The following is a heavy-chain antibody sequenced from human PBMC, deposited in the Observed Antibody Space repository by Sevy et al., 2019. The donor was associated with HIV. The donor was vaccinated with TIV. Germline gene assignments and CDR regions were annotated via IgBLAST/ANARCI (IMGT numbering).Heavy chain of an antibody. CDR2: ISWNSGSI. CDR3: AKASGPYYYYYGMDV. V-gene: IGHV3-9*01. Sequence: GGSLRLSCAASGFTFDDYAMHWVRQAPGKGPEWVSGISWNSGSIGYADSVKGRFTISRDNAKNSLYLQMNSLRAEDTALYYCAKASGPYYYYYGMDVWGQGTPVTVSS. J-gene: IGHJ6*02. CDR1: GFTFDDYA.